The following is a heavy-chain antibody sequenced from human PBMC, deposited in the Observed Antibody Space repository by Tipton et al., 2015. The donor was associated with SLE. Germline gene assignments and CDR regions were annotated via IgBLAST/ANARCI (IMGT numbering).Heavy chain of an antibody. CDR3: ARTSTYYDFWGGSYYHYYYMDV. Sequence: TLSLTCTVSGGSISSSSYYWGWIRQPPGKGLEWIGSIYYSGRTYYNPSLKSRVTIAVDTSKNQFSLKLSSVTAADTAVYYCARTSTYYDFWGGSYYHYYYMDVWGKGTTVTVSS. V-gene: IGHV4-39*01. D-gene: IGHD3-3*01. CDR1: GGSISSSSYY. CDR2: IYYSGRT. J-gene: IGHJ6*03.